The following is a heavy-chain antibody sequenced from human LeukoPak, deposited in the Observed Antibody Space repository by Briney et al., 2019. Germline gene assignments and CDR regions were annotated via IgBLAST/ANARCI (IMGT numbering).Heavy chain of an antibody. CDR1: GFTFSSHT. D-gene: IGHD3-10*01. J-gene: IGHJ5*02. Sequence: PGGSLRLSCAASGFTFSSHTMNWVRQAPGKGLEWVSSISSGSNTIFYADSVKGRFTISRDNAKNSLYLQMNSLRAEDTAVYYCARAGPSMVRRGPFDPWGQGTLVTVSS. CDR3: ARAGPSMVRRGPFDP. CDR2: ISSGSNTI. V-gene: IGHV3-21*01.